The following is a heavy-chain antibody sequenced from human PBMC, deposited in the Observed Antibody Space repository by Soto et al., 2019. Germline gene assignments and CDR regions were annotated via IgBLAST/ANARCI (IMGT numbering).Heavy chain of an antibody. CDR3: ATRDTGRVY. CDR2: SHQSGNT. D-gene: IGHD5-18*01. V-gene: IGHV4-4*02. Sequence: QVQLQESGPGLVKPSGTLSLTCAVSGVSISSHDWWTWVRQPPVKGLEWIGESHQSGNTHYNSSLESRVTISLDKSKNQLSLQLTSVTVADTAVYYCATRDTGRVYWGQGTLVTVSS. CDR1: GVSISSHDW. J-gene: IGHJ4*02.